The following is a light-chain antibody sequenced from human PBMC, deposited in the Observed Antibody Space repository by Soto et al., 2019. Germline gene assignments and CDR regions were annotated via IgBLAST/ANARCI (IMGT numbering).Light chain of an antibody. CDR3: CSYAGSSYV. J-gene: IGLJ1*01. CDR2: DVS. V-gene: IGLV2-11*01. Sequence: QSALTQPRSVSGSPGQSVTISCTGTSSDVGGYNYVSWYQQHPGKAPKLMIYDVSKRPSGVPDRFSGSKSGNPASLTLYGLEAEDEDDYSCCSYAGSSYVFGTGTKLTVL. CDR1: SSDVGGYNY.